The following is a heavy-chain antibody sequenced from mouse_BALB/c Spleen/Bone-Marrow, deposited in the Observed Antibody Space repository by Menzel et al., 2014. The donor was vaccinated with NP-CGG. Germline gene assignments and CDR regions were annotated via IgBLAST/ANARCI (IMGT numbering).Heavy chain of an antibody. CDR2: IDPSDSYT. D-gene: IGHD2-3*01. CDR1: GYTFTSYW. J-gene: IGHJ4*01. CDR3: ARWLLRYYAMDD. Sequence: QVQLQQSGAELVKPGASVKLSCKASGYTFTSYWMHWVMQRPGQGLEWIGEIDPSDSYTNYNQKFKGKATLTVDKSSSTAYMQLSSLTSEDSAVYFCARWLLRYYAMDDWGQGTSVTVSS. V-gene: IGHV1-69*02.